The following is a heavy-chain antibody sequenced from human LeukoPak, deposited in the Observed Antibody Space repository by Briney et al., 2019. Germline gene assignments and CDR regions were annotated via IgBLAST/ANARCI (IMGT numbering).Heavy chain of an antibody. CDR2: ISYDGSNK. Sequence: SGGSLRLSCAASGFTFSSYAMHWVRQAPGKGLEWVAVISYDGSNKYYADSVKGRFTISRDNFNNALYLQMNGLRLEDTAVYYCATLRDIVLVATTPTDVWGKGTTVIVSS. V-gene: IGHV3-30-3*01. CDR3: ATLRDIVLVATTPTDV. J-gene: IGHJ6*04. CDR1: GFTFSSYA. D-gene: IGHD2-2*01.